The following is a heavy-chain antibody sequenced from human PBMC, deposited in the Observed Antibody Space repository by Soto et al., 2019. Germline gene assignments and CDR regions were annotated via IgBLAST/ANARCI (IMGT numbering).Heavy chain of an antibody. Sequence: ASVKVSCKASGYTFTSYYMHWVRQAPGQGLEWMGIINPSGGSTSYAQKFQGRVTMTRDTSTSTVYMELSSLRSEDTAVYYCARAEGYCISTNCYNYYGKDVWGQGTTVTVSS. CDR3: ARAEGYCISTNCYNYYGKDV. D-gene: IGHD2-2*02. CDR1: GYTFTSYY. J-gene: IGHJ6*01. CDR2: INPSGGST. V-gene: IGHV1-46*01.